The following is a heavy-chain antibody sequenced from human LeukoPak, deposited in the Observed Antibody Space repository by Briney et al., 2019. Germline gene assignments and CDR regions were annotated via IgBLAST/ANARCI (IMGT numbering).Heavy chain of an antibody. V-gene: IGHV3-21*01. CDR1: GFTFSTYS. CDR3: ARDSGGNSGYFDY. D-gene: IGHD4-23*01. Sequence: GGSLRLSCAASGFTFSTYSMNWVRQAPGKGLEWVSSITGSSSYIYYADSVKGRFTISRDNAKNSLYLQMNSLRAEDTAVYYCARDSGGNSGYFDYWGQGTLVTVSS. CDR2: ITGSSSYI. J-gene: IGHJ4*02.